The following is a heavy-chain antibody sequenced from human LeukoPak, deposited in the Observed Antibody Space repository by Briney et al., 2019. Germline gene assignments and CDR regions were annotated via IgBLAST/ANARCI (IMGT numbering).Heavy chain of an antibody. V-gene: IGHV3-7*03. D-gene: IGHD1-26*01. CDR1: GFTFSSYW. Sequence: GSLRLSCAASGFTFSSYWMSWVRQAPGKGLEWVANIKQDGSEKYYADSVKGRFTISRDNAKNSLYLQMNSLRAEDMALYYCAKDRTYSGSYAGAFDIWGQGTMVTVSS. J-gene: IGHJ3*02. CDR3: AKDRTYSGSYAGAFDI. CDR2: IKQDGSEK.